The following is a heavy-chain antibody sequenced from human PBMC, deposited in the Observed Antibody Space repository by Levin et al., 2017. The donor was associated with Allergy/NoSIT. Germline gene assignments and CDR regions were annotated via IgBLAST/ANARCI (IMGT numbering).Heavy chain of an antibody. CDR3: ARGGSSAGYDY. CDR2: ISTYNGNT. D-gene: IGHD6-25*01. J-gene: IGHJ4*01. V-gene: IGHV1-18*01. CDR1: GYTFTTYD. Sequence: RASVKVSCKASGYTFTTYDITWARQAPGQGLEWMGWISTYNGNTNYAQKFQGRVTLTTDKSTSTAYMELRSLRSDDTAVYYCARGGSSAGYDYWGHGSLVTVSS.